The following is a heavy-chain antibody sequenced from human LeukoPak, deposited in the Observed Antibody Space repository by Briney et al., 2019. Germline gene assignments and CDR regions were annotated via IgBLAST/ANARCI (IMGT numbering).Heavy chain of an antibody. CDR1: GYSFTNYW. D-gene: IGHD6-6*01. V-gene: IGHV5-51*01. CDR3: ARRVDYSSSSSLDY. J-gene: IGHJ4*02. CDR2: IYPGDSDT. Sequence: GESLKISCKGSGYSFTNYWIGWVRQMPGKGLEWMGIIYPGDSDTRYSPSFQGQVTISADKSISTAYPQWSSLKASDTAMYYCARRVDYSSSSSLDYWGQGTLVTVSS.